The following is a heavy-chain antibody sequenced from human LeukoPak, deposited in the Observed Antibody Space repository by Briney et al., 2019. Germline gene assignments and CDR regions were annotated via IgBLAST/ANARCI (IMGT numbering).Heavy chain of an antibody. V-gene: IGHV3-7*01. D-gene: IGHD5-12*01. J-gene: IGHJ4*02. Sequence: GGSLRLSCAASGFTFNTFWMSWVRQAPGKGLEWVANIKQDGSEKYYADSVKGRFTISRDNSKNTLYLQMNSLRAEDTAVYYCAKVRRGYSGYDSLFDYWGQGTLVTVSS. CDR3: AKVRRGYSGYDSLFDY. CDR1: GFTFNTFW. CDR2: IKQDGSEK.